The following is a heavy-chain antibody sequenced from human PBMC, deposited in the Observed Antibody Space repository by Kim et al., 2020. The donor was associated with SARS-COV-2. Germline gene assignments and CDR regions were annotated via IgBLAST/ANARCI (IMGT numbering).Heavy chain of an antibody. Sequence: GGSLRLSCAASGFTVSSNYMSWVRQAPGKGLEWVSVIYSGGSTYYADPVKGRFTISRDNSKNTLYLQMNSLRVEDSAVYYCARDRRYYDILTGYYSGMDVWGQGTTVTASS. CDR1: GFTVSSNY. CDR2: IYSGGST. D-gene: IGHD3-9*01. V-gene: IGHV3-53*01. CDR3: ARDRRYYDILTGYYSGMDV. J-gene: IGHJ6*02.